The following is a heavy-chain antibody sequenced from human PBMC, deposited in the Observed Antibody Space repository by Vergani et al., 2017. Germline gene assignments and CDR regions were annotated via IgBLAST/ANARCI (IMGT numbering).Heavy chain of an antibody. CDR3: ARVQELYDFWSGYRVRYYYYMDV. V-gene: IGHV4-34*01. D-gene: IGHD3-3*01. CDR2: INHSGST. Sequence: QVQLQQWGAGLLKPSETLSLTCAVYGRSFSGYYWSWIRQPPGKGLEWIGGINHSGSTNYNPSLKSRVTISVDTSKNQFSLKLSSVTAADTAVYYCARVQELYDFWSGYRVRYYYYMDVWGKGTTVTVSS. J-gene: IGHJ6*03. CDR1: GRSFSGYY.